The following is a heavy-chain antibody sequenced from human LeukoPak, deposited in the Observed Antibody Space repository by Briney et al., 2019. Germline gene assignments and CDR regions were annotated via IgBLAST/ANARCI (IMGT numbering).Heavy chain of an antibody. CDR1: RISFSASW. CDR3: ARDSGYGTYDD. D-gene: IGHD6-25*01. V-gene: IGHV3-7*01. CDR2: IKEDGSVT. Sequence: PGGSLRLSRAAASRISFSASWMKWVRQAPREWLEGVASIKEDGSVTRYVESVKGRLTISSDDNKNPLFLQMNGIIAEDNALDYGARDSGYGTYDDSGQGPLVTVSS. J-gene: IGHJ4*02.